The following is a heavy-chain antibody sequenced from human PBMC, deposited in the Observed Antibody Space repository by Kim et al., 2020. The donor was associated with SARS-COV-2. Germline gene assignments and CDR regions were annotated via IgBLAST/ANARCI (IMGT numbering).Heavy chain of an antibody. D-gene: IGHD2-2*01. J-gene: IGHJ4*02. CDR3: ARLDSSSTSCSFDY. V-gene: IGHV4-59*13. CDR2: IYYSGST. Sequence: SETLSFTCTVSGGSISSYYWSWIRQPPGKGLEWIGYIYYSGSTNYNPSLKSRVTISVDTSKNQFSLKQSSVTAADTAVYYCARLDSSSTSCSFDYWGQGTLVTVSS. CDR1: GGSISSYY.